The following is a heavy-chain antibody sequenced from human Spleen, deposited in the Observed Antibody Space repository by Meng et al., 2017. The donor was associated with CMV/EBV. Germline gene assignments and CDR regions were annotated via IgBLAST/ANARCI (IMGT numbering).Heavy chain of an antibody. J-gene: IGHJ3*02. Sequence: GESLKISCAASGFSFSDCYMTWIRQAPGKGLEWVAYISTSGGTIFYADSVKGRFTISRDSSMHTLYLQMSSLRTEDTAVYYCARSGSYCSSTSCLSGAFDIWGQGTMVTVSS. CDR3: ARSGSYCSSTSCLSGAFDI. D-gene: IGHD2-2*01. CDR1: GFSFSDCY. V-gene: IGHV3-11*04. CDR2: ISTSGGTI.